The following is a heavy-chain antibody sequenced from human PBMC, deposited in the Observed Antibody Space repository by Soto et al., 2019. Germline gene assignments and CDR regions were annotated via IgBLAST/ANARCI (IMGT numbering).Heavy chain of an antibody. D-gene: IGHD2-2*01. CDR2: ISGSGGST. J-gene: IGHJ4*02. CDR3: AKDRRYCSSTSFTYYFDY. CDR1: GFTFGSSA. V-gene: IGHV3-23*01. Sequence: PRLSFAASGFTFGSSAMSWVRQAPWKVLEWVSAISGSGGSTYYADSVKGRFTISRDNSKNTLYLQMNSLRAEDTAIYYCAKDRRYCSSTSFTYYFDYWGQGTVVTVFS.